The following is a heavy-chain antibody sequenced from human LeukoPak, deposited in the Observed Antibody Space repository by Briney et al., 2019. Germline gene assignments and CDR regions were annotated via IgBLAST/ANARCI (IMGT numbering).Heavy chain of an antibody. Sequence: PSETLSLTCTVSGGSISSSSYYWGWIRQPPGKGLEWIGSIYYSGSTYYNPSLKSRVTISVDTSKNQFSLKLSSVTAADTAVYYCARSPSVVQYGYWGQGTLVTVPS. D-gene: IGHD3-10*01. CDR2: IYYSGST. J-gene: IGHJ4*02. CDR3: ARSPSVVQYGY. CDR1: GGSISSSSYY. V-gene: IGHV4-39*01.